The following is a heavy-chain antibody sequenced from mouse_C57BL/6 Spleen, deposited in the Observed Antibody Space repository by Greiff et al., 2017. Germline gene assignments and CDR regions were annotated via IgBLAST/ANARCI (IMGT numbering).Heavy chain of an antibody. CDR1: GFTFSDYG. V-gene: IGHV5-17*01. CDR3: ARAGSSPLYAMDY. Sequence: EVKVEESGGGLVKPGGSLKLSCAASGFTFSDYGMHWVRQAPEKGLEWVAYISSGSSTIYYADTVKGRFTISRDNAKNTLFLQMTSLRSEDTAMYYCARAGSSPLYAMDYWGQGTSVTVSS. J-gene: IGHJ4*01. CDR2: ISSGSSTI. D-gene: IGHD1-1*01.